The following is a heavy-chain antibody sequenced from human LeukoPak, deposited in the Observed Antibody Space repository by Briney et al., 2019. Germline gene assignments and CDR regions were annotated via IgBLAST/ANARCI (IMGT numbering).Heavy chain of an antibody. Sequence: GGSLRLSCAASGFTFSSYSMNWVRQAPGKGLEWVSAVSGSGGSTHYADSVKGRFTISRDNSKNTLYLQMNSLRAEDTAVYYCARNSGSYYVSYYYGMDVWGQGTTVTVSS. J-gene: IGHJ6*02. CDR2: VSGSGGST. CDR1: GFTFSSYS. CDR3: ARNSGSYYVSYYYGMDV. D-gene: IGHD1-26*01. V-gene: IGHV3-23*01.